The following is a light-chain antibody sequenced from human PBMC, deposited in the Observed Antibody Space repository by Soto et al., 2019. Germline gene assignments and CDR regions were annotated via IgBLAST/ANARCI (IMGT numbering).Light chain of an antibody. CDR1: QTVSNNY. J-gene: IGKJ1*01. CDR2: GVS. V-gene: IGKV3-20*01. Sequence: EIVLTQSPGTLSLSPGERATLSCRASQTVSNNYLAWYLQKAGQTPRLLFWGVSTRAPGVPDRFSGSGSGTDFTLTINRLEPEDFAVYYCQQYGSSPVTFGQGTKVEIK. CDR3: QQYGSSPVT.